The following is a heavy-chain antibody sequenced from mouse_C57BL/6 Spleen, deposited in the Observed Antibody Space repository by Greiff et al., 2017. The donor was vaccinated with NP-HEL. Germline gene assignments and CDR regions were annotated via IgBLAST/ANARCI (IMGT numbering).Heavy chain of an antibody. J-gene: IGHJ2*01. Sequence: VQLQQSGPELVKPGASVKISCKASGYAFSSSWMNWVKQRPGKGLEWIGRIYPGDGDTNYNGKFKGKATLTADKSSSTAYMQLSSLTSEDSAVYFCARSDYRYYFDYWGQGTTLTVSS. CDR2: IYPGDGDT. V-gene: IGHV1-82*01. CDR1: GYAFSSSW. D-gene: IGHD2-4*01. CDR3: ARSDYRYYFDY.